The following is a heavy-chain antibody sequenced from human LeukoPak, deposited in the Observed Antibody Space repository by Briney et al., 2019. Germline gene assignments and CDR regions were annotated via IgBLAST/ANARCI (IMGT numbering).Heavy chain of an antibody. CDR2: IYHSGSP. CDR3: ERSDCFRAEETPT. J-gene: IGHJ5*02. V-gene: IGHV4-38-2*02. Sequence: SETLSLTCTVSSYSISSGYYWGWIRQPPGQGLEWIGTIYHSGSPYYNPSLKSRVTMSIHTSKNQFSLKLNSVTAADTAVYYCERSDCFRAEETPTWGQGTLVTVSS. D-gene: IGHD2-21*02. CDR1: SYSISSGYY.